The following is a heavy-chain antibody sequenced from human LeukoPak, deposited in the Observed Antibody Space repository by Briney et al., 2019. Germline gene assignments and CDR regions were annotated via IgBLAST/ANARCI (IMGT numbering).Heavy chain of an antibody. CDR2: IYTSGST. V-gene: IGHV4-4*07. D-gene: IGHD4-17*01. CDR1: GYSISSGYY. CDR3: ARSYGDYVDY. Sequence: KPSETLSLTCAVSGYSISSGYYWSWIRQPAGKGLEWIGRIYTSGSTNYNPSLKSRVTMSVDTSKNQFSLKLSSVTAADTAVYYCARSYGDYVDYWGQGTLVTVSS. J-gene: IGHJ4*02.